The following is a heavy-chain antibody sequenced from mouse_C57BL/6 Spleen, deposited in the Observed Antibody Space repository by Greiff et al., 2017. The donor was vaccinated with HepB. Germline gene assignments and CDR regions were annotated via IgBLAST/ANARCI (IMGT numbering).Heavy chain of an antibody. Sequence: VQLQQSGAELARPGASVKLSCKASGYTFTSYGISWVKQRTGQGLEWIGEIYPRSGNTYYNEKFKGKATLTADKSSSTAYMEHRSLTSEDSAVYFCAKRADNDYGGDVDYWGQGTTLTVSS. CDR3: AKRADNDYGGDVDY. J-gene: IGHJ2*01. CDR2: IYPRSGNT. V-gene: IGHV1-81*01. D-gene: IGHD2-4*01. CDR1: GYTFTSYG.